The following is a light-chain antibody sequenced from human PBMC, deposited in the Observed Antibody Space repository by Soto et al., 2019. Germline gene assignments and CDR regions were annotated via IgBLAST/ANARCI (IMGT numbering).Light chain of an antibody. Sequence: QSVLTQPPSVSGAPGQRVTISCTGSSSNIGAGYDVHWYQQLPGTAPKLLIYGNSNRPSGVPDRFSGAKSVTSASLAITGLQAEDDADYYCQSYDSSLSGLGFGPVTKLTVL. CDR1: SSNIGAGYD. J-gene: IGLJ1*01. V-gene: IGLV1-40*01. CDR3: QSYDSSLSGLG. CDR2: GNS.